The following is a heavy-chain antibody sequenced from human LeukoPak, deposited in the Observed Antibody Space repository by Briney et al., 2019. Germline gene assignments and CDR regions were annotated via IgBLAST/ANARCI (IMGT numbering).Heavy chain of an antibody. J-gene: IGHJ6*03. V-gene: IGHV3-33*01. D-gene: IGHD6-6*01. CDR3: ASSSAREYYMDV. Sequence: PGGSLRLSCAASGFTFSSYGMHWDRQAPGKGLEWVAVIWYDGSNKYYADSVKGRFTISRDNSKNTLYLQMNSLRAEDMAVYYCASSSAREYYMDVWGKGTTVTVSS. CDR2: IWYDGSNK. CDR1: GFTFSSYG.